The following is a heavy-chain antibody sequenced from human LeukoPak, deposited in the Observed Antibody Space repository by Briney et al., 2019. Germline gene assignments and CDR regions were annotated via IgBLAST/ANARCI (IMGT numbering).Heavy chain of an antibody. CDR1: GFTFSSYS. D-gene: IGHD6-13*01. J-gene: IGHJ2*01. CDR3: AKGSSRKIWYFDL. Sequence: PGGSLRLSCAASGFTFSSYSMNWVRQAPGKGLEWVSYISGGSGYIYYADSVKGRFTISRDNAKNSLYLQMNSLRAEDTAVYYCAKGSSRKIWYFDLWGRGTLVTVSS. V-gene: IGHV3-21*04. CDR2: ISGGSGYI.